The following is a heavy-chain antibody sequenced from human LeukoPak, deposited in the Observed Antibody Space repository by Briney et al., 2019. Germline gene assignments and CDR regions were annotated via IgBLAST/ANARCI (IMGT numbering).Heavy chain of an antibody. D-gene: IGHD2/OR15-2a*01. CDR1: GGTFSSYA. J-gene: IGHJ4*02. CDR3: ASESSISRAYYFDY. CDR2: IIPIFGTA. V-gene: IGHV1-69*05. Sequence: SVKVSCKASGGTFSSYAISWVRQAPGQGLEWMGRIIPIFGTANYAQTFQGRVTITTDESTSTAYMELSSLRSEDTAVYYCASESSISRAYYFDYWGQGTLVTVSS.